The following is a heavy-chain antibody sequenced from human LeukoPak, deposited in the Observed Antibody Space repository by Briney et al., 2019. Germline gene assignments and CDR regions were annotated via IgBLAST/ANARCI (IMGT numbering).Heavy chain of an antibody. Sequence: SETLSLTCTVSGGSVSSGSYYWSWIRQPPGKGLEWIGYIYYSGSTNYNPSLKSRVTISVDTSENQFSLKLSSVTAADTAVYYCARDKTNWFDPWGQGTLVTVSS. CDR3: ARDKTNWFDP. J-gene: IGHJ5*02. CDR1: GGSVSSGSYY. CDR2: IYYSGST. V-gene: IGHV4-61*01.